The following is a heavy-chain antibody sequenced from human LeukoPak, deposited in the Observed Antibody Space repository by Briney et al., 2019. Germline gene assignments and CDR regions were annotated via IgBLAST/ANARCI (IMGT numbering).Heavy chain of an antibody. Sequence: ASVKVSCKASGYTFTSYYMHWVRQAPGQGLEWMGIINPSGGSTSYAQKFQGRVTMTRDTSTSTVYMELSSLRSEDTAVYYCASSPSQSTVVTPGGWFDPWGQGTLVTVSS. J-gene: IGHJ5*02. V-gene: IGHV1-46*01. CDR2: INPSGGST. CDR3: ASSPSQSTVVTPGGWFDP. CDR1: GYTFTSYY. D-gene: IGHD4-23*01.